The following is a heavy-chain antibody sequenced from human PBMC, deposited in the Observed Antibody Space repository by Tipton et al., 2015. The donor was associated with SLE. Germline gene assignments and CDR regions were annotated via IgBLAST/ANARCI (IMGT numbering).Heavy chain of an antibody. CDR3: ARSPEWKYIVQAWFDT. J-gene: IGHJ5*02. D-gene: IGHD3-3*01. V-gene: IGHV4-61*02. Sequence: TLSLTCTVSGGSISSDPYYWHWIRQPAGKGLEWIGRIANSGFTNYNPALKSRVTISVVTSKNQFSLTLSSVTAADTAVYYCARSPEWKYIVQAWFDTWGQGTLVTVSS. CDR1: GGSISSDPYY. CDR2: IANSGFT.